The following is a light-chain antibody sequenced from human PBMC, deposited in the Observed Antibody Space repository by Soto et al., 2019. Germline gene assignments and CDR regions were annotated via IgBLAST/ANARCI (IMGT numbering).Light chain of an antibody. CDR1: SSDVGGYNY. V-gene: IGLV2-14*03. CDR2: DVS. J-gene: IGLJ1*01. Sequence: QSVLTHPASVSGSPGQSITISCAGTSSDVGGYNYISWYQHHPGKAPKLMIYDVSNRPSGVSNRLSGSKSGNTASLSISGLQPEDEADYYCCSYRTSNTRQIVCGTGTKVTVL. CDR3: CSYRTSNTRQIV.